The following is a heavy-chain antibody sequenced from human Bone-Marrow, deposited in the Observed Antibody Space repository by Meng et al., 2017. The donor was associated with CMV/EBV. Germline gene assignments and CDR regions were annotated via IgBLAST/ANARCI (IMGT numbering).Heavy chain of an antibody. D-gene: IGHD3-10*01. CDR2: IYYSGST. J-gene: IGHJ6*02. Sequence: SETLSLTCTVSGGSISSYYWSWIRQPPGKGLEWIGYIYYSGSTNYNPSLKSRVTISVDTSKNQFSLKLSSVTAADTAVYYCARAWFGELPLYYYYGMAVWGPGNTV. V-gene: IGHV4-59*01. CDR3: ARAWFGELPLYYYYGMAV. CDR1: GGSISSYY.